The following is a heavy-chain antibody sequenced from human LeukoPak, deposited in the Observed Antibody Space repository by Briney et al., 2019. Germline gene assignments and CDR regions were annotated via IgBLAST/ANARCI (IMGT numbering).Heavy chain of an antibody. V-gene: IGHV4-38-2*02. J-gene: IGHJ4*02. CDR2: IYHSGST. CDR1: GYSVSSGYY. Sequence: SEALSLTCTVSGYSVSSGYYWGWIRQPPGKGLEWIGSIYHSGSTYYNPPLKSRVTISVDTSKKQFSLKLSSVTAADTAVYYCARRPGDFTGDDYWGQGTLVTVSS. D-gene: IGHD3-10*01. CDR3: ARRPGDFTGDDY.